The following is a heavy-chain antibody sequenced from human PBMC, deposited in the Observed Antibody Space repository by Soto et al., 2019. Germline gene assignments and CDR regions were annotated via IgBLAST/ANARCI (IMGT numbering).Heavy chain of an antibody. D-gene: IGHD2-8*01. J-gene: IGHJ4*02. Sequence: SESLSLPCHVSGASVSSGDSYWRWIRQRPGKGLEWIGYIYHTGSPFFNPSLKSRVTISLDSSKNQFSLKLTSATAADTAVYFCAREPDCTIATCFIHFDSWGQGSLVTVSS. V-gene: IGHV4-30-4*01. CDR2: IYHTGSP. CDR1: GASVSSGDSY. CDR3: AREPDCTIATCFIHFDS.